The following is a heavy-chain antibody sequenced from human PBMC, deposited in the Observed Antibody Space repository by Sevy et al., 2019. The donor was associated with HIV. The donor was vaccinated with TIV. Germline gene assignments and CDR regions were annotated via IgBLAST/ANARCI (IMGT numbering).Heavy chain of an antibody. J-gene: IGHJ4*02. CDR1: GGSLSSGSYY. V-gene: IGHV4-61*01. CDR2: ISYIGST. Sequence: ETLSLTCTVSGGSLSSGSYYWSWIRQPPGKGLEWIGYISYIGSTNYNPSLKSRVTISVDTSKNQLSLRLTSVTAADTAVYYCVRDRIAAAGGYFDNWGQGTLVTVSS. D-gene: IGHD6-13*01. CDR3: VRDRIAAAGGYFDN.